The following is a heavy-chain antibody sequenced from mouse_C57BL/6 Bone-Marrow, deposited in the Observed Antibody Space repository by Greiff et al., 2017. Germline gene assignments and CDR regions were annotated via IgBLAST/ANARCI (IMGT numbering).Heavy chain of an antibody. D-gene: IGHD1-1*01. V-gene: IGHV1-85*01. CDR3: ARIEFDGSSGDWYFDV. CDR1: GYTFTSYD. CDR2: IYPRDGST. J-gene: IGHJ1*03. Sequence: QVQLQQSGPELVKPGASVKLSCKASGYTFTSYDINWVKQRPGQGPEWIGWIYPRDGSTKYNEKFKGKATLTVDTSSSTAYMELHSLTSEDSAVYFCARIEFDGSSGDWYFDVWGTGTTVTVSS.